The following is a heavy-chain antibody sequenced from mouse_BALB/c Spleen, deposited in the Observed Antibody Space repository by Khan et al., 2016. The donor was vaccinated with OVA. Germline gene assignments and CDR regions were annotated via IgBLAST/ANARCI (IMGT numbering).Heavy chain of an antibody. CDR2: INSDGDYT. CDR3: ARQVTGSFAY. V-gene: IGHV5-6*01. CDR1: GFTFSTYG. D-gene: IGHD2-5*01. J-gene: IGHJ3*01. Sequence: EVQLVESGGDLVKPGGSLRLSCAASGFTFSTYGMSWVRQPPDKRLEWVATINSDGDYTYYPDTVKGRFTISRNNAENTLYLQMSSLQSEDTARYYCARQVTGSFAYWGQGTLVTVSA.